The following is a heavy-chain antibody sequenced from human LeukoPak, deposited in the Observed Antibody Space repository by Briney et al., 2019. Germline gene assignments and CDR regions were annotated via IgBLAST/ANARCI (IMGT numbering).Heavy chain of an antibody. J-gene: IGHJ4*02. CDR2: ISYDGSNK. CDR1: GFTFSSYG. CDR3: AKGRAGLGGDFDY. D-gene: IGHD6-13*01. Sequence: GSLRLSCAASGFTFSSYGMHWVRQAPGKGMEWVAVISYDGSNKYYADSVRGRFTISRDNSKNTLYLQMNSLRAEDTAVYYCAKGRAGLGGDFDYWGQGTLVTVSS. V-gene: IGHV3-30*18.